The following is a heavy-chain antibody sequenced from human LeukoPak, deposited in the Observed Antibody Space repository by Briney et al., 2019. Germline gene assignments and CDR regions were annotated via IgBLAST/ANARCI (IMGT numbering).Heavy chain of an antibody. Sequence: GESLQISCKGSGYSFTSYWIGWVRQMPGKGLEWMGIIYPGDSDTRYSPSFQGQVTISADKSISTAYLQWSSLKASDTAMYYCAIYDFWSGYSFDYWGQGTLVTVSS. CDR1: GYSFTSYW. D-gene: IGHD3-3*01. CDR2: IYPGDSDT. CDR3: AIYDFWSGYSFDY. J-gene: IGHJ4*02. V-gene: IGHV5-51*01.